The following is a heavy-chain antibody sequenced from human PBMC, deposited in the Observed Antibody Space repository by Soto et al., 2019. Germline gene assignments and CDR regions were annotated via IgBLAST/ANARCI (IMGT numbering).Heavy chain of an antibody. Sequence: GGSLRLSCAASGFTFSSYAMHWVRQAPGKGLEWVAVISYDGSNKYYADSVKGRFTISRDNSKNTLYLQMNSLRAEDTAVYYCARGVTIFGVVSPPGYWGQGT. D-gene: IGHD3-3*01. CDR2: ISYDGSNK. J-gene: IGHJ4*02. CDR1: GFTFSSYA. CDR3: ARGVTIFGVVSPPGY. V-gene: IGHV3-30-3*01.